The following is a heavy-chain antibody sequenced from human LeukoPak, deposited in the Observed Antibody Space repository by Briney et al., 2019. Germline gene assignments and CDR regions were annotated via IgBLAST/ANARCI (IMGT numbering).Heavy chain of an antibody. V-gene: IGHV3-21*01. CDR1: GFTFSSYS. D-gene: IGHD6-19*01. J-gene: IGHJ3*02. CDR2: ISSSSSYI. Sequence: PGGSLRLSCAASGFTFSSYSMNWVRQAPGKGLEWVSSISSSSSYIYYADSVKGRFTISRDNAKNSLYLQMNSLRAEDTAVYYCARDSSGWYYAFDIWGQGTMVTVS. CDR3: ARDSSGWYYAFDI.